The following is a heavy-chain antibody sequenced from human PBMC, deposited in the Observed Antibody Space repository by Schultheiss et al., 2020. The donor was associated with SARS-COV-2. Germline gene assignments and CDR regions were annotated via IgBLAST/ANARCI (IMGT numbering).Heavy chain of an antibody. V-gene: IGHV3-23*01. CDR2: ISGSGGST. CDR1: GFTFSSYA. Sequence: GESLKISCAASGFTFSSYAMSWVRQAPGKGLEWVSAISGSGGSTYYADSVKGRFTISRDNSKNTLYLQMNSLKTEDTAVYYCTTDRRITRFGVVTTNFDYWGQGTLVTVSS. D-gene: IGHD3-3*01. J-gene: IGHJ4*02. CDR3: TTDRRITRFGVVTTNFDY.